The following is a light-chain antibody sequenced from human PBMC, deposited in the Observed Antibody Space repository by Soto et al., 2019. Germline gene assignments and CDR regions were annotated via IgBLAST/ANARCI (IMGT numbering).Light chain of an antibody. V-gene: IGLV2-14*03. CDR2: DVN. J-gene: IGLJ2*01. CDR3: SSFTSSNTLV. Sequence: QSALTQPASVSGSPGQSITISCTGSSNDVGGYDYVSWYQHHPGKAPKLMIYDVNNRPSGVSNRFSASKSGNTASLTISGLQAEDEATYYCSSFTSSNTLVFGGGTKLTVL. CDR1: SNDVGGYDY.